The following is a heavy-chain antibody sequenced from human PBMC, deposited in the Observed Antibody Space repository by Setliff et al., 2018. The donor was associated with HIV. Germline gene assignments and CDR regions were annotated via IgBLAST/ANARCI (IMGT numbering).Heavy chain of an antibody. Sequence: SETLSLTCSVSGGSIDNYYWSWIRQSPGKGLEWIGHIYYTGRTNYNPSLQSRVNMSVDTSKNQLSLNLTSVTAADTAIYYCVRHLLDYNFWSGYSTRNCFNYWGQGALVTVSS. CDR2: IYYTGRT. D-gene: IGHD3-3*01. J-gene: IGHJ4*02. CDR3: VRHLLDYNFWSGYSTRNCFNY. CDR1: GGSIDNYY. V-gene: IGHV4-59*08.